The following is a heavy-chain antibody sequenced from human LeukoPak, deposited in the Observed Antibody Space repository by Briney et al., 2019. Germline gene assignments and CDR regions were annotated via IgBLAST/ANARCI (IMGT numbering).Heavy chain of an antibody. V-gene: IGHV3-30*18. Sequence: GGSLRLSCAASGFTFSSYGMHWVRQAPGKGLEWLAVISYDGSERNYADSVKGRFFISRDNSKNTLDLQVNSLRAEDTAVYYCAKAGYSSSWYLVNSLDIWGQGTMVTVS. CDR1: GFTFSSYG. D-gene: IGHD6-13*01. CDR2: ISYDGSER. J-gene: IGHJ3*02. CDR3: AKAGYSSSWYLVNSLDI.